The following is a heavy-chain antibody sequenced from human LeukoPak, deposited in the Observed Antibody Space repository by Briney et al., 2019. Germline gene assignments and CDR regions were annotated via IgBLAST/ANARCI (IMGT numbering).Heavy chain of an antibody. CDR3: ARLIVGARRFDY. D-gene: IGHD1-26*01. J-gene: IGHJ4*02. CDR1: GYTFTSDG. Sequence: ASVKVSCKASGYTFTSDGISWGRQAPGQGLEWMGWISAYNGNTNYAQKLQGRVTMTTDTSTSTAYMELRSLRSDDTAVYYCARLIVGARRFDYWGQGTLVTVSS. CDR2: ISAYNGNT. V-gene: IGHV1-18*01.